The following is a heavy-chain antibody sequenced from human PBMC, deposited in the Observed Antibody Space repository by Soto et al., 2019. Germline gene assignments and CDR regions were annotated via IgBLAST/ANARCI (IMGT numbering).Heavy chain of an antibody. CDR1: GFTFSSYT. D-gene: IGHD5-12*01. Sequence: EVQLVESGGGLVKPGGSGRLSCAASGFTFSSYTMNWVRQAPGKGLEWVSSISSSSSYIYYADSVKGRFTISRDNAKNSLYLQMNSLRAEDTAVYYCARFGYTTEAHWGQGTMVTVSS. J-gene: IGHJ4*02. V-gene: IGHV3-21*01. CDR2: ISSSSSYI. CDR3: ARFGYTTEAH.